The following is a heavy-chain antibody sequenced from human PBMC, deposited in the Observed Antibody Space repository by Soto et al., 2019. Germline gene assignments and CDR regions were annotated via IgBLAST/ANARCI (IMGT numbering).Heavy chain of an antibody. Sequence: HPGGSLRLSCAASGFTFSSYSMNWVRQAPGKGLEWVSYISSSSSTIYYADSVKGRFTISRDNAKNSLYLQMNSLRAEDTAVYYCARDAFYYAYYFDYWGQGTLVTVSS. CDR1: GFTFSSYS. CDR2: ISSSSSTI. J-gene: IGHJ4*02. V-gene: IGHV3-48*01. D-gene: IGHD1-26*01. CDR3: ARDAFYYAYYFDY.